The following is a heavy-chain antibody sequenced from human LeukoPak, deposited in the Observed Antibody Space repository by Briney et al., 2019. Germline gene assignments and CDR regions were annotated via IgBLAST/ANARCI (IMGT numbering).Heavy chain of an antibody. J-gene: IGHJ4*02. D-gene: IGHD3-16*01. CDR2: ISSSSSTI. CDR3: ARSIRRREFDY. V-gene: IGHV3-48*01. CDR1: GFTFSSYS. Sequence: PGGSLRLSCAASGFTFSSYSMNWVRQAPGKGLEWVSYISSSSSTIYYADSVKGRCTISRDNAKNSLYLQMNSLRAEDTAVYYCARSIRRREFDYWGQGTLVTVSS.